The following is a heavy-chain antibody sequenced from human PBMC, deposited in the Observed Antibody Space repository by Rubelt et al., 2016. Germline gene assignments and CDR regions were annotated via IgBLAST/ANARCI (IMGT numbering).Heavy chain of an antibody. CDR1: GFTFSSYE. CDR3: ARSDIVATITDY. J-gene: IGHJ4*02. CDR2: ISSSGSTI. D-gene: IGHD5-12*01. Sequence: EVQLVESGGGLVQPGGSLRLSCAASGFTFSSYEMNWVRQAPGKGLEWVEYISSSGSTIYYADSVKGRFTISRDNAKTSLYLQRNGLRAEDTAVYYCARSDIVATITDYWGQGTLVTVSS. V-gene: IGHV3-48*03.